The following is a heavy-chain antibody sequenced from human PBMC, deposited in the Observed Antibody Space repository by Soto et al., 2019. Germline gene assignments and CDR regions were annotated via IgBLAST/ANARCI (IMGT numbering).Heavy chain of an antibody. CDR2: IIPIFGTA. J-gene: IGHJ4*02. CDR1: GGTFSSYA. D-gene: IGHD3-22*01. CDR3: ARDRYYDSSGYPLDF. V-gene: IGHV1-69*13. Sequence: ASLKVSCKASGGTFSSYAISWVRQAPGQGLEWMGGIIPIFGTANYAQKFQGRVTITADESTSTAYMELSSLRSEDTAVYYCARDRYYDSSGYPLDFWGQGTLVTFSS.